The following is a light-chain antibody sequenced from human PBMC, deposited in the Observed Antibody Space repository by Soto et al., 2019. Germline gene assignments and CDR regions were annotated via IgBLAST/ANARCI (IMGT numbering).Light chain of an antibody. CDR1: SSDIGGYKY. CDR3: SSYTSRITVV. J-gene: IGLJ1*01. CDR2: EVT. Sequence: QSALTQPASVSGSPGQSITISCTGTSSDIGGYKYVSWYQQHPGKAPKLMIYEVTNRPSGVSNRFSGSKSGNTASLTISGLQAEDEADYYCSSYTSRITVVFGTGTKLTVL. V-gene: IGLV2-14*01.